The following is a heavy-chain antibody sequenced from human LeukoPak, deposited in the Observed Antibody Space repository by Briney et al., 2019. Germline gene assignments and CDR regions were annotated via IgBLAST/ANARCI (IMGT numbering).Heavy chain of an antibody. CDR3: ARGQYGSGIAY. CDR1: GGSISSGDYY. Sequence: SETLSLTCTVSGGSISSGDYYWSWIRQPPGKGLEWIGYISSSGRTYYKPSLKSRFTVSMYTSKSQFSLKVSSVTAADTAVFYCARGQYGSGIAYWGQGTLVTVSS. CDR2: ISSSGRT. J-gene: IGHJ4*02. V-gene: IGHV4-30-4*01. D-gene: IGHD3-10*01.